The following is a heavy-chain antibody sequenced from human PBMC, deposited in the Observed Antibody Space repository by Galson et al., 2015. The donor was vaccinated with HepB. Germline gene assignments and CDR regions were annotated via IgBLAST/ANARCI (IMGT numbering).Heavy chain of an antibody. J-gene: IGHJ4*02. D-gene: IGHD2-15*01. Sequence: SLRLSCAASGFTFSSYGMHWVRQAPGKGLEWVPVISYDGSNKYYADSVKGRFTISSDNSKNTLYLQMNSLRAEDTAVYYCAKDSFGYCSGGSCYSPDYWGQGTLVTVSS. CDR1: GFTFSSYG. CDR3: AKDSFGYCSGGSCYSPDY. V-gene: IGHV3-30*18. CDR2: ISYDGSNK.